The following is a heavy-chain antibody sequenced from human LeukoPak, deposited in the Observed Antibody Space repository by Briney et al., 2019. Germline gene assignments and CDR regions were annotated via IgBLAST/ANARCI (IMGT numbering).Heavy chain of an antibody. CDR2: IYARGTT. CDR3: ARHQILVGATPYYYYGMDV. V-gene: IGHV4-61*02. J-gene: IGHJ6*02. D-gene: IGHD1-26*01. CDR1: HDSISGGDDF. Sequence: SETLSLTCTVSHDSISGGDDFWNWFRQPAGKGLEWIGRIYARGTTLYSPSLESRVTISVDTSKNQFSLKLSSVTAADTAVYYCARHQILVGATPYYYYGMDVWGQGTTVTVSS.